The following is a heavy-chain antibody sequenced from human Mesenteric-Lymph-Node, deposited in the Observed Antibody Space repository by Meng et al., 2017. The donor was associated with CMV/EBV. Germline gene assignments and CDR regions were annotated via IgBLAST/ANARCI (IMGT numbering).Heavy chain of an antibody. CDR2: IYYTGKT. D-gene: IGHD1-1*01. J-gene: IGHJ5*02. CDR3: ARQLLPDWFGP. V-gene: IGHV4-31*03. Sequence: CTVSGASISSGLYYWNWIRQHPGKGLEWIGHIYYTGKTYYNPSLKGRLTLAIDTSKNQFSLTLASVTAADTAVYFCARQLLPDWFGPWGQGILVTVSS. CDR1: GASISSGLYY.